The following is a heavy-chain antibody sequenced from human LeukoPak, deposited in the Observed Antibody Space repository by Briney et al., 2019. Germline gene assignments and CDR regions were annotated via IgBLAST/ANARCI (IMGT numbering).Heavy chain of an antibody. D-gene: IGHD1-26*01. J-gene: IGHJ6*02. CDR2: IYSGGST. CDR1: GFTVSSNY. V-gene: IGHV3-66*01. Sequence: GGSLRLSCAASGFTVSSNYMSWVRQAPGKGLEWVSVIYSGGSTYYADSVKGRFTVSRDNAKNSLYLHMNSLRAEDTAVYYCARESYSGSYYFHGMDVWGQGTTVTVSS. CDR3: ARESYSGSYYFHGMDV.